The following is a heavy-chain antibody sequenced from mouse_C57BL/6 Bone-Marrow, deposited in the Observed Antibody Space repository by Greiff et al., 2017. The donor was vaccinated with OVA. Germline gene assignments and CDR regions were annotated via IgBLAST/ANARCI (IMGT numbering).Heavy chain of an antibody. CDR3: ASFHYGSSPAWFAY. V-gene: IGHV1-22*01. D-gene: IGHD1-1*01. CDR1: GYTFTDYN. J-gene: IGHJ3*01. CDR2: INPNNGGT. Sequence: EVQLQQSGPELVKPGASVKMSCKASGYTFTDYNMHWVKQSHGKSLEWIGYINPNNGGTSYNQKFKGKATLTVNKSSSTAYMELRSLTSEDSAVYYCASFHYGSSPAWFAYWGQGTLVTVSA.